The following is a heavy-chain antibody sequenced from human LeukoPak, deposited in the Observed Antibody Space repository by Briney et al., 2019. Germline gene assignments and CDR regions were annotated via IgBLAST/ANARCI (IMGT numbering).Heavy chain of an antibody. CDR2: IRSKANSYAT. CDR3: TSDMTTVTTTSPDY. CDR1: RFTFSGSA. Sequence: PGGSLRLSCAASRFTFSGSAMHWVRQASGKGLEWVGRIRSKANSYATAYAASVKGRFTISRDDSKNTAYLQMNSLKTEDTAVYYCTSDMTTVTTTSPDYWGQGTLVTVSS. V-gene: IGHV3-73*01. D-gene: IGHD4-17*01. J-gene: IGHJ4*02.